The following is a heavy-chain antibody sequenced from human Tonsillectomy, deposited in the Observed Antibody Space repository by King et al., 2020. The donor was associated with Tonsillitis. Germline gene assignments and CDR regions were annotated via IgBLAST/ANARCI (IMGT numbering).Heavy chain of an antibody. D-gene: IGHD3-10*01. V-gene: IGHV4-59*08. CDR3: ARSSRGRRVTYFDY. CDR2: IYYTGST. J-gene: IGHJ4*02. CDR1: GGGISSYY. Sequence: QLQESGPGLVKPSETLSLTCTVSGGGISSYYWSWIRQPPGKGLEWIGYIYYTGSTHSNPSLKSRVTISGDTSKNQFSLKLSSVTAADTAVYYCARSSRGRRVTYFDYWGQGTLVTVSS.